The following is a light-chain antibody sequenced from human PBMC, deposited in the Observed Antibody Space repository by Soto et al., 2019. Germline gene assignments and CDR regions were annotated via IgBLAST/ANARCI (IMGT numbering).Light chain of an antibody. CDR2: EVS. J-gene: IGLJ1*01. V-gene: IGLV2-14*01. CDR1: SSDVGGYNY. Sequence: QSVLTQAAGVSGSPGQSITISCTGTSSDVGGYNYVSWYQQHPGKAPKLMIYEVSNRPSGVSNRFSGSKSGNTASLTISGLQAEDEADYYCSSYTSSSTYVFGTGTKVTVL. CDR3: SSYTSSSTYV.